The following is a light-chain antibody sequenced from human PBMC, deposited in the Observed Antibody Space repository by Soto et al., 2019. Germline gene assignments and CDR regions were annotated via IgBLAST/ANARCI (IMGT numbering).Light chain of an antibody. CDR3: LQDYNYPLT. CDR2: TTS. Sequence: AIQMTQSPSSLSASVGDRVTITCRASQGIGNDLGWYQQKPGKAPKLLLYTTSNLQSGVPSRFSGSGSGTDFTLTISSLQPEDFATYYCLQDYNYPLTFGGGTKVDI. V-gene: IGKV1-6*01. J-gene: IGKJ4*01. CDR1: QGIGND.